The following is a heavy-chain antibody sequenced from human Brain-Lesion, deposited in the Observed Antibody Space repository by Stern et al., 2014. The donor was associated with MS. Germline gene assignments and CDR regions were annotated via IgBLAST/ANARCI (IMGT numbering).Heavy chain of an antibody. J-gene: IGHJ6*02. CDR2: INPNTGGT. CDR3: ARDQRGITIFGVVTDYYYLGMDV. CDR1: GYIFTGYY. D-gene: IGHD3-3*01. Sequence: VQLVESGAEVKKPGASVKVSCKTSGYIFTGYYIHWVRQAHGQGLEWMAWINPNTGGTKSAQKFQGRVTRSRDTSISTAFVELSSLTSDDTAVYYCARDQRGITIFGVVTDYYYLGMDVWGQGTTVTVSS. V-gene: IGHV1-2*02.